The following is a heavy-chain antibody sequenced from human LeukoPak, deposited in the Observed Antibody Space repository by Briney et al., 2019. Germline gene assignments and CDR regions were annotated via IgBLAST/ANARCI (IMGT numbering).Heavy chain of an antibody. CDR1: GGTFSTFG. CDR2: IIPMSGTV. CDR3: ARGARGSGWSFDY. D-gene: IGHD6-19*01. J-gene: IGHJ4*02. V-gene: IGHV1-69*06. Sequence: PWASVKVSCKASGGTFSTFGISWVRQAPGQGLEWMGGIIPMSGTVNNAQKFQGRVTITADKSTGTAYMELSSLRSDDTAVYYCARGARGSGWSFDYWGQGTLVTVSS.